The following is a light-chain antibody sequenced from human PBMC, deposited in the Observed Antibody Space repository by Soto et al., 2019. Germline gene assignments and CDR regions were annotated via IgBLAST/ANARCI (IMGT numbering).Light chain of an antibody. V-gene: IGLV2-14*01. J-gene: IGLJ1*01. Sequence: QSALTQSASVSGSPGQSITISCTGTSSDVGGYNYVSWYQHHPGKAPKLIIYEVSDRPSGVSNRFSGSKSGNTASLTISGLQAEDEADYYCSSYTSTTARVFGTGTKLTVL. CDR1: SSDVGGYNY. CDR3: SSYTSTTARV. CDR2: EVS.